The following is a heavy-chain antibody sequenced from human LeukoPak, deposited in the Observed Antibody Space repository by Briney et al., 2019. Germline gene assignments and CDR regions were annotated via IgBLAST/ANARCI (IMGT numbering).Heavy chain of an antibody. CDR3: ARDYALGSSSSGGPMAN. D-gene: IGHD1-26*01. CDR1: GFTFDDYA. J-gene: IGHJ4*02. Sequence: GGSLRLSCAASGFTFDDYAMHWVRQAPGKGLEWVSLISWDGGSTYYADSVKGRFTISRDNAKNSLYLQMNSLRDDDTAVYYCARDYALGSSSSGGPMANWGQGTLVTVSS. V-gene: IGHV3-43D*03. CDR2: ISWDGGST.